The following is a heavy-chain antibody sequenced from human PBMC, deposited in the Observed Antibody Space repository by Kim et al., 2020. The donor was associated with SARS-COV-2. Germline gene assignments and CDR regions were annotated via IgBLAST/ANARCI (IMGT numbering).Heavy chain of an antibody. CDR2: SSNT. J-gene: IGHJ4*02. Sequence: SSNTNYADSVKGRFTISRDNSKNTLYLQMNSLRAEDTAVYYCAKTQGYCDYWGQGTLLTVSS. CDR3: AKTQGYCDY. D-gene: IGHD3-22*01. V-gene: IGHV3-23*01.